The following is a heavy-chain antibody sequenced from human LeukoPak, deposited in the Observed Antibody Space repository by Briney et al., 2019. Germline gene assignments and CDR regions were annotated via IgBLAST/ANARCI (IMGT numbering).Heavy chain of an antibody. Sequence: SETLSLTCTVSGGSMSPYHWGWIRQPPGKGLEWAGYIYYSGSTNYNPSLNSRVTISVDTSKNQFSLRLSSVTAADTAIYYCARAVSGRFDYWGQGTLVTVSS. CDR1: GGSMSPYH. J-gene: IGHJ4*02. CDR3: ARAVSGRFDY. D-gene: IGHD6-19*01. V-gene: IGHV4-59*08. CDR2: IYYSGST.